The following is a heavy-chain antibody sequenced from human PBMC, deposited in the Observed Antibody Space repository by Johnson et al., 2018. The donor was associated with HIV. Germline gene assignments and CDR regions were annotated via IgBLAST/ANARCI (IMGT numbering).Heavy chain of an antibody. CDR2: ISGSGGIT. D-gene: IGHD3-3*01. Sequence: VHLVESGGGLVQPGGSLRLSCAASGFTFVSYAMSWVRQAPGKGLEWVSIISGSGGITYHADSVKGRFTISRDNSKNSLYLQMNSLRAEDTALYYCAKDMDRYYDFDAFDIWGQGTMVTVSS. J-gene: IGHJ3*02. CDR3: AKDMDRYYDFDAFDI. V-gene: IGHV3-23*04. CDR1: GFTFVSYA.